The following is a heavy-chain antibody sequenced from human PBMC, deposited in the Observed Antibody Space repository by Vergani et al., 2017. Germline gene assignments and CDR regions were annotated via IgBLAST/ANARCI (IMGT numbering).Heavy chain of an antibody. J-gene: IGHJ4*02. CDR2: INPNSGGT. CDR3: ARAPGYCSGGSCYQY. CDR1: GYTFTGYY. V-gene: IGHV1-2*02. Sequence: QVQLVQSGAEVKKPGASVKVSCKASGYTFTGYYMHWVRQAPGQGLEWMGWINPNSGGTNYAQKFQGRVTMTRDTSISTAYMELSSLRSEDTAVYYCARAPGYCSGGSCYQYWGQGTLVTVSS. D-gene: IGHD2-15*01.